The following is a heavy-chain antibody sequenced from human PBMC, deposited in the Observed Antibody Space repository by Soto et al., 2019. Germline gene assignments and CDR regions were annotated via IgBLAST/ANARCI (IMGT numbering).Heavy chain of an antibody. CDR1: GFTFSDYY. Sequence: PGGSLRLSCAASGFTFSDYYMSWIRQAPGKGLEWVSYISSSGSTIYYADSVKGRFTISRDNAKNSLYLQMNSLRAEDTAVYYCARRGVDYYYYYMDVWGKGTTVTVSS. CDR3: ARRGVDYYYYYMDV. V-gene: IGHV3-11*01. CDR2: ISSSGSTI. D-gene: IGHD2-15*01. J-gene: IGHJ6*03.